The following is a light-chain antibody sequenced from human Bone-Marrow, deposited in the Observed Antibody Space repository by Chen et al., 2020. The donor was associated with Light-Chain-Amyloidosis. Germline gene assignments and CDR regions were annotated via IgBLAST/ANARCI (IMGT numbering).Light chain of an antibody. Sequence: ILLTQSPGTLSLSPGERATLSCRASQSVASDYVAWYQQKPGQAPRLLIYDASSRAPGIPDRFSGSESGIDFTLTSSRVEPEDFAVYYCQQYGSSPVTFGQGTKVEIK. CDR1: QSVASDY. V-gene: IGKV3-20*01. CDR2: DAS. CDR3: QQYGSSPVT. J-gene: IGKJ1*01.